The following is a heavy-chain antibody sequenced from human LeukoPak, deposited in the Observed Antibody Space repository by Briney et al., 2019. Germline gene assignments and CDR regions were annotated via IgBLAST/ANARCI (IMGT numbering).Heavy chain of an antibody. V-gene: IGHV3-15*01. CDR2: IKSKTDGGTT. CDR3: TTDRGGNYDFWSGYFEYYFDY. D-gene: IGHD3-3*01. Sequence: PGGSLRLSCAPSGFTFSNAWMSWVRQAPGKGLEWVGRIKSKTDGGTTDYAAPVKGRFTISRDDSKNTLYLQMNSLKTEDTAVYYCTTDRGGNYDFWSGYFEYYFDYWGQGTLVTVSS. CDR1: GFTFSNAW. J-gene: IGHJ4*02.